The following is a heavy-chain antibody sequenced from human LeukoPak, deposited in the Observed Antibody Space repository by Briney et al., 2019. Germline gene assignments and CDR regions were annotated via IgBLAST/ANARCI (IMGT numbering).Heavy chain of an antibody. CDR2: IIPILGTA. J-gene: IGHJ6*04. D-gene: IGHD3-9*01. CDR1: GGTFSSYA. Sequence: SVKVSCKASGGTFSSYAISWVRQAPGQGLEWMGGIIPILGTANYAQKFQGRVTITADKSTSTAYMELSSLRSEDTAVYYCARTVGGYFDWSLGVWGKGTTVTVSS. CDR3: ARTVGGYFDWSLGV. V-gene: IGHV1-69*06.